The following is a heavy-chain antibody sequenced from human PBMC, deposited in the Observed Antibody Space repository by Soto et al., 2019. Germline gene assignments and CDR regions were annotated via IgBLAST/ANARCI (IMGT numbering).Heavy chain of an antibody. CDR1: GFTFSSFA. CDR2: ISGSGNTI. J-gene: IGHJ4*02. D-gene: IGHD6-13*01. CDR3: AKDGMYSNTWYYFDY. Sequence: PWGSLRLSCAASGFTFSSFAMSWVRQAPGKGLEWVSGISGSGNTIYYADSVRGRFTISRDNSKNTLYLQMNTLRAEDTAVYYCAKDGMYSNTWYYFDYWGQGPLVTIS. V-gene: IGHV3-23*01.